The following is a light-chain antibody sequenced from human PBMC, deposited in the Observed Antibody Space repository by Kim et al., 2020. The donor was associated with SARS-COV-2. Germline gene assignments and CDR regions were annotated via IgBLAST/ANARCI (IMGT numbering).Light chain of an antibody. V-gene: IGKV1-27*01. Sequence: DIQMTQSPSSLSASVGDRVTITCRASQGFSNYLAWYQQKPGKVPKLLIYAASTLQSGVPSRFSGSGSGTDFTLTISSLQPEDVATYYCQKYNGPPFTFGPGTKVDIK. CDR2: AAS. J-gene: IGKJ3*01. CDR1: QGFSNY. CDR3: QKYNGPPFT.